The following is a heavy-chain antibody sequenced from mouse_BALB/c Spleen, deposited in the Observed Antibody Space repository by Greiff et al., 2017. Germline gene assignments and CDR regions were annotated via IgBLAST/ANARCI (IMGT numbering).Heavy chain of an antibody. CDR3: ARNRYDGAMDY. CDR2: ISSGSSTI. Sequence: EVHLVESGGGLVQPGGSRKLSCAASGFTFSSFGMHWVRQAPEKGLEWVAYISSGSSTIYYADTVKGRFTISRDNPKNTLFLQMTSLRSEDTAMYYCARNRYDGAMDYWGQGTSVTVSS. V-gene: IGHV5-17*02. J-gene: IGHJ4*01. CDR1: GFTFSSFG. D-gene: IGHD2-14*01.